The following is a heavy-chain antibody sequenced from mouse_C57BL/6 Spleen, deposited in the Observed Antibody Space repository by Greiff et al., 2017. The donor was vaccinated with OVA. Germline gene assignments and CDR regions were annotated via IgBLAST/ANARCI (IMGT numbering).Heavy chain of an antibody. CDR1: GYTFTSYW. J-gene: IGHJ4*01. V-gene: IGHV1-7*01. Sequence: QVHVKQSGAELAKPGASVKLSCKASGYTFTSYWMHWVKQRPGQGLEWIGYINPSSGYTKYNQKFKDKATLTADKSSSTAYMQLSSLTYEDSAVYYCARGPITTVPLDYWGQGTSVTVSS. D-gene: IGHD1-1*01. CDR2: INPSSGYT. CDR3: ARGPITTVPLDY.